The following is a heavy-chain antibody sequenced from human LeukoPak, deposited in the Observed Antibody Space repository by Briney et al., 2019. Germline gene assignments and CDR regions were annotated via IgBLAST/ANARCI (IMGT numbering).Heavy chain of an antibody. Sequence: PGGSLRLSCAASGFTFSDYYMSWIRQAPGKGLEWVSYISSSGGTIYYADSVKGRFTISRDNAKNSLYLQMNSLRAEDTAVYYCARVVVVPAAMSQSYYYGMDVWGQGTTVTVSS. D-gene: IGHD2-2*01. CDR3: ARVVVVPAAMSQSYYYGMDV. V-gene: IGHV3-11*01. J-gene: IGHJ6*02. CDR2: ISSSGGTI. CDR1: GFTFSDYY.